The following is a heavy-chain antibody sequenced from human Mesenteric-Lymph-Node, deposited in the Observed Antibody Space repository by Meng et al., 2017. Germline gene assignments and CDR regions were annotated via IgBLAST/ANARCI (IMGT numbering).Heavy chain of an antibody. CDR2: ISSSGSTI. D-gene: IGHD6-19*01. Sequence: GESLKISCAASGFTFSDYYMSWIRQAPGKGLEWGSYISSSGSTIYYADSVKGRFTISRDNAKNSLYLQMNSLRAEDTAVYYCAREEAVAGHFDYWGQGTLVTVSS. CDR1: GFTFSDYY. J-gene: IGHJ4*02. V-gene: IGHV3-11*01. CDR3: AREEAVAGHFDY.